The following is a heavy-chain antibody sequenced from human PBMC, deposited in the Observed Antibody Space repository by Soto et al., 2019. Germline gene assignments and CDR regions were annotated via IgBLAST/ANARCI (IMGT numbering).Heavy chain of an antibody. Sequence: ASVKVSCKASGYTFTSYVISWVRQAPGQGLEWMGWISAYNGNTNYAQKLQGRATMTTDTSTSTAYMELRSLRSDDTAVYYCARGSSGWYVVAFDIWGQGTMVTVSS. J-gene: IGHJ3*02. D-gene: IGHD6-19*01. CDR3: ARGSSGWYVVAFDI. V-gene: IGHV1-18*01. CDR2: ISAYNGNT. CDR1: GYTFTSYV.